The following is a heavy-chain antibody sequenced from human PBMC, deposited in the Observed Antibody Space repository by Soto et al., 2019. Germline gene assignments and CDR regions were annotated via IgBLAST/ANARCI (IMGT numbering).Heavy chain of an antibody. V-gene: IGHV3-7*03. CDR1: GFTFSSPW. CDR3: ARDRGWQQFDY. Sequence: PGGSLRLSCAASGFTFSSPWMSWVRQAPGKGLERGANINEDGSDQYYMDSVKGRFTISRDNAKDSLYLQINGLRAEDTAIYYCARDRGWQQFDYWGQGTLVTVSS. D-gene: IGHD3-10*01. CDR2: INEDGSDQ. J-gene: IGHJ4*02.